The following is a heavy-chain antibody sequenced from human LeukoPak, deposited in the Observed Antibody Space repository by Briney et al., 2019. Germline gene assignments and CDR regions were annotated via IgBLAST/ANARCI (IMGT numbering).Heavy chain of an antibody. CDR1: GYGFTSYW. CDR3: ARRFYYDSSGYPFDY. Sequence: GESLKISCKGSGYGFTSYWIGWVRQMPGKGLEWMGIIYPGDSDTRYSPSFQGQVTISADKSISTAYLQWSSLKASDTAMYYCARRFYYDSSGYPFDYWGQGTLVTVSS. D-gene: IGHD3-22*01. CDR2: IYPGDSDT. V-gene: IGHV5-51*01. J-gene: IGHJ4*02.